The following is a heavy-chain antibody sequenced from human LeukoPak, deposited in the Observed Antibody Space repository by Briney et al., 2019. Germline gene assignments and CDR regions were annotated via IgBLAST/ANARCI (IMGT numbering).Heavy chain of an antibody. D-gene: IGHD4-17*01. V-gene: IGHV4-59*01. J-gene: IGHJ4*02. Sequence: PSETLSLTSTVSGGSISSYYWSWIRQPPGKGLEWIGYIYYSGSTNYNPSLKSRVTISVDTSKNQFSLKLSSVTAADTAVYYCARTGDYGPYFDYWGQGTLVSVSS. CDR2: IYYSGST. CDR1: GGSISSYY. CDR3: ARTGDYGPYFDY.